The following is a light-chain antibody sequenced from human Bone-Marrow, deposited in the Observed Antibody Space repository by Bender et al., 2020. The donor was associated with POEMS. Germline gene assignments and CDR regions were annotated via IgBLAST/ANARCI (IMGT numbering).Light chain of an antibody. CDR3: SSYTTSHTAV. Sequence: QSALTQPASVSGSPGQSITISCTGTSSDIGTYNYVSWYQQYPGRAPKLMIHDVNDRPSGVSNRFSGSKSGNTASLTISGLQAGDEGDYYCSSYTTSHTAVFGGGTSVAVL. V-gene: IGLV2-14*03. CDR1: SSDIGTYNY. CDR2: DVN. J-gene: IGLJ2*01.